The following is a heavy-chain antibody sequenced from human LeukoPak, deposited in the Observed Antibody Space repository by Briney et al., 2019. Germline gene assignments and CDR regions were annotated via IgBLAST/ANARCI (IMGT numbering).Heavy chain of an antibody. V-gene: IGHV4-34*01. Sequence: PSETLSLTCAVYGGSFSGYYWCWIRQPPGKGLEWIGEINHSGSTTYNPPLKSRVTISVATSKTQSSLNLRSVTGPDTPAYYCAGFGTIFGDVSDYWGQGTLVTVSS. D-gene: IGHD3-3*01. CDR3: AGFGTIFGDVSDY. CDR2: INHSGST. CDR1: GGSFSGYY. J-gene: IGHJ4*01.